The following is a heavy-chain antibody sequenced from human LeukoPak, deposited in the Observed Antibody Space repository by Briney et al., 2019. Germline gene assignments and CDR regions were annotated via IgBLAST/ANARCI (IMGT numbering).Heavy chain of an antibody. CDR2: IYYSGST. J-gene: IGHJ4*02. Sequence: SSETLSLTCTVSGGSISTGRYYWGWIRQPPGKGLEWIGYIYYSGSTNYNPSLKSRVTISVDTSKNQFSLKLSSVTAADTAVYYCARVLGGSSSSFDYWGQGTLVTVSS. CDR3: ARVLGGSSSSFDY. D-gene: IGHD6-6*01. CDR1: GGSISTGRYY. V-gene: IGHV4-61*01.